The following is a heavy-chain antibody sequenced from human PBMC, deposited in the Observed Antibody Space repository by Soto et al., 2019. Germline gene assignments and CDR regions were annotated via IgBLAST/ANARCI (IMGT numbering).Heavy chain of an antibody. Sequence: ELQSVTSTVAGGNIGSYYWRWIRQPPGKGLEWIGYIYYSGSTNYNPSLKSRVTISVDTSKNQFSLKLSSVTAADTALYYCARVVGATTGIDYWGQGTLVTVSS. CDR1: GGNIGSYY. CDR2: IYYSGST. CDR3: ARVVGATTGIDY. D-gene: IGHD1-26*01. V-gene: IGHV4-59*01. J-gene: IGHJ4*02.